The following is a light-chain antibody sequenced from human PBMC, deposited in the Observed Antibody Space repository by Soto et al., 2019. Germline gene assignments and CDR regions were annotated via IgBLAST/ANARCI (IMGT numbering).Light chain of an antibody. CDR1: KVGSKS. CDR2: DDT. J-gene: IGLJ1*01. Sequence: SYELTQPPSVSVSPGQTARIPCGGNKVGSKSVHWYQQKPGQAPVLVVHDDTDRPSGIPERFSGSKSVNTATLIISRVEVGDEADYYCQVWESSSNQYVFGTGTRSPS. V-gene: IGLV3-21*02. CDR3: QVWESSSNQYV.